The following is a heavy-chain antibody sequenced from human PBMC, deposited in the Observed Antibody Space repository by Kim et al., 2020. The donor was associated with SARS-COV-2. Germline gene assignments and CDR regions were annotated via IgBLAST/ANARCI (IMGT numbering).Heavy chain of an antibody. Sequence: GGSLRLSCAASGLTFSTYAMSWVRQAPGKGLEWLSTITYRGATTYYADSVKGRFTISRDNSKNTLYLQMNSLRAEDTAVYYCAKAMITVTTGDYWGQGTLVTVSS. V-gene: IGHV3-23*01. CDR1: GLTFSTYA. D-gene: IGHD4-17*01. CDR3: AKAMITVTTGDY. J-gene: IGHJ4*02. CDR2: ITYRGATT.